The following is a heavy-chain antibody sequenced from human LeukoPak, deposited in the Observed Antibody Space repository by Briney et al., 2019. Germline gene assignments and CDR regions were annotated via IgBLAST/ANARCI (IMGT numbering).Heavy chain of an antibody. CDR3: TTLVF. J-gene: IGHJ4*02. D-gene: IGHD6-6*01. Sequence: PGGSLRLSCAASGFSFSKIWMSWVRQAPGKGLEWVVCIKSKSDGETTGYAAFVQGRFTISRDDSKNTLYLDMNSLETEDTAVYYCTTLVFWGQGTPVIVSS. V-gene: IGHV3-15*01. CDR2: IKSKSDGETT. CDR1: GFSFSKIW.